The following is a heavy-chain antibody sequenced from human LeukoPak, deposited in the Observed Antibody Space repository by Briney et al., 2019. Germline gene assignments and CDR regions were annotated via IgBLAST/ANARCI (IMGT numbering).Heavy chain of an antibody. Sequence: SGTLSLTCAVSGGSISSYYWSWIRQPPWKGLEWIGYIYYSGSTNYNPSLKSRVTISVDTSKNQFSLKLSSVTAADTAVYYCARVSDYYDSSGYHNAFDIWGQGTMVTVSS. CDR3: ARVSDYYDSSGYHNAFDI. CDR1: GGSISSYY. V-gene: IGHV4-59*01. D-gene: IGHD3-22*01. CDR2: IYYSGST. J-gene: IGHJ3*02.